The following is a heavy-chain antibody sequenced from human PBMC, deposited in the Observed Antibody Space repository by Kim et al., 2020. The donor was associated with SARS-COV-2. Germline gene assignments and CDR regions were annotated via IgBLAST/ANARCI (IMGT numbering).Heavy chain of an antibody. J-gene: IGHJ1*01. V-gene: IGHV3-9*01. CDR2: IRWNGGDT. CDR1: GFTFGSYD. D-gene: IGHD2-15*01. Sequence: GGSLRLSCEASGFTFGSYDMFWVRQTPGKGLECVAGIRWNGGDTDYADSVKGRFTISRDNAKNSLYLQMNNLRPEDTAFYYCATLPVRDIGAEFRHWGQGTLVTVSS. CDR3: ATLPVRDIGAEFRH.